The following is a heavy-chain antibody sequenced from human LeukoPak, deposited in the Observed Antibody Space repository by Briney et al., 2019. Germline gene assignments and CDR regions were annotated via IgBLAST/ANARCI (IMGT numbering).Heavy chain of an antibody. CDR1: GFTFSSYF. J-gene: IGHJ4*02. V-gene: IGHV3-48*02. D-gene: IGHD6-13*01. Sequence: GGSLRLSCAASGFTFSSYFMHWVRQAPGKGLEWVSFVSSGSSTIYHADSVKGRFTISRDNGRNSLYLQMNSLRDEDTAVYYCAGGESYYSSLHYWGQGTLVTVSS. CDR2: VSSGSSTI. CDR3: AGGESYYSSLHY.